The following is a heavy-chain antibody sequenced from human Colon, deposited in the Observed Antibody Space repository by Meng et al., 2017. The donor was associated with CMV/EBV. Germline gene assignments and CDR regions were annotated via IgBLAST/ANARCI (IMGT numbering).Heavy chain of an antibody. J-gene: IGHJ4*02. Sequence: LHESHPGLVKPSDTPSLTYTVSAGSISSSSYDWGCIRQPPGKGLEWIGSIYYSVSTYYNPSLKSRVTISVDTSKNQFSLKLSSVTAADTAVYYCARAAAAGEYYFDYWCQGTLVTVSS. D-gene: IGHD6-13*01. CDR3: ARAAAAGEYYFDY. V-gene: IGHV4-39*07. CDR2: IYYSVST. CDR1: AGSISSSSYD.